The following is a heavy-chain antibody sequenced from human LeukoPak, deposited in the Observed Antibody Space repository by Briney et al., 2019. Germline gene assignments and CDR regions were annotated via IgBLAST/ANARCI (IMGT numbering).Heavy chain of an antibody. CDR3: AREWGYCSSTSCYRLYYFDY. Sequence: SGGSLRLSCAASGFTFSRYWMSWVRQAPGKGLEWVAVIWYDGSNKFYADSVKGRFTISRDNSKNTLYLQMNSLRAEDTAVYYCAREWGYCSSTSCYRLYYFDYWGQGTLVTVSS. D-gene: IGHD2-2*01. CDR2: IWYDGSNK. J-gene: IGHJ4*02. CDR1: GFTFSRYW. V-gene: IGHV3-33*08.